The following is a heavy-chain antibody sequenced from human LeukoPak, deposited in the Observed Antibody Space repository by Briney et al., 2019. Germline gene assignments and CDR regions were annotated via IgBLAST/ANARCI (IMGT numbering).Heavy chain of an antibody. CDR3: ARGGSFFDY. CDR1: GGSISSYY. V-gene: IGHV4-59*01. CDR2: IYYSGST. Sequence: PSETLSLTCTVSGGSISSYYWSWIRQPPGKGLEWIGYIYYSGSTNYIPSLKSRVTISVDTSKNQFSLKLSSVTAADTAVYYCARGGSFFDYWGQGTLVTVYS. J-gene: IGHJ4*02.